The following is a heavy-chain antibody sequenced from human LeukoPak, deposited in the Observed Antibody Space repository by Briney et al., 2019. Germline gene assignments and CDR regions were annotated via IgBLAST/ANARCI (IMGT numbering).Heavy chain of an antibody. V-gene: IGHV3-23*01. J-gene: IGHJ3*02. D-gene: IGHD6-19*01. CDR2: ISGSGGST. CDR3: AKYYNSGWGNAFDI. Sequence: GGSLRLSCAASGFTFSSYGMSWVRQAPGKGLEWVSGISGSGGSTYYADSVKGRFTISRDNSKSTLYLQMNSLRAEYTAVYYCAKYYNSGWGNAFDIWGQGTMLTVSS. CDR1: GFTFSSYG.